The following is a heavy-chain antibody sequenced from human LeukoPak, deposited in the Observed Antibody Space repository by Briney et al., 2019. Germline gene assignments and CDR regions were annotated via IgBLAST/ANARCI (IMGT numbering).Heavy chain of an antibody. V-gene: IGHV1-2*02. CDR3: ARGEPLYGSGSYYLTYYYYYYGMGV. CDR1: GYTFTGYY. CDR2: INPNSGGT. Sequence: ASVKVSCKASGYTFTGYYMHWVRQAPGQGLEWMGWINPNSGGTNYAQKFQGRVTMTRDASISTAYMELSRLRSDDTAVYYCARGEPLYGSGSYYLTYYYYYYGMGVWGQGTTVTVSS. J-gene: IGHJ6*02. D-gene: IGHD3-10*01.